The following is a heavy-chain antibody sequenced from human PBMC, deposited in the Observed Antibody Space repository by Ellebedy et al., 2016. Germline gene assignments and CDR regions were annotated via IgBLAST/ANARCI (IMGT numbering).Heavy chain of an antibody. J-gene: IGHJ4*02. CDR3: ASTLLGSFYDLLTSYVY. V-gene: IGHV1-18*01. CDR1: GYTFTTYG. Sequence: ASVKVSCXASGYTFTTYGVIWVRQAPGQGLEWMGWMNAYNGNTNYAQKFQGRVTMTTDTSTSTAYMELRSLRSDDTAVYYCASTLLGSFYDLLTSYVYWGQGTLVAVSS. CDR2: MNAYNGNT. D-gene: IGHD3-9*01.